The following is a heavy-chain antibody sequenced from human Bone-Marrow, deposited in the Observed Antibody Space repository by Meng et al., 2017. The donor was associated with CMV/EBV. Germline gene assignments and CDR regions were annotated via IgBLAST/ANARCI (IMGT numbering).Heavy chain of an antibody. V-gene: IGHV1-69*06. CDR2: IIPIFGTA. D-gene: IGHD2-2*01. J-gene: IGHJ6*02. CDR3: ARHRSYCSSTSCYYYYYGMDV. CDR1: GYTFTGYY. Sequence: SVKVSCKASGYTFTGYYMHWVRQAPGQGLEWMGGIIPIFGTANYAQKFQGRVTITADKSTSTAYMELSSLRSEDTAVYYCARHRSYCSSTSCYYYYYGMDVWGQGTTVTVSS.